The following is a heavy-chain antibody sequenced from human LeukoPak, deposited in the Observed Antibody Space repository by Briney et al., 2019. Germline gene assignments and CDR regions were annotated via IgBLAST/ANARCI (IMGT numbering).Heavy chain of an antibody. CDR1: GFTFSSYA. D-gene: IGHD3-22*01. J-gene: IGHJ3*02. CDR3: AREGPPTYYYDSSVSGAFDI. Sequence: SGGSLRLSCAASGFTFSSYAMHWVRQAPVKGLEWVAVISYDGSNKYYADSVKGRFTISRDNSKNTLYLQMNSLRAEDTAVYYCAREGPPTYYYDSSVSGAFDIWGQGTMVTVSS. CDR2: ISYDGSNK. V-gene: IGHV3-30-3*01.